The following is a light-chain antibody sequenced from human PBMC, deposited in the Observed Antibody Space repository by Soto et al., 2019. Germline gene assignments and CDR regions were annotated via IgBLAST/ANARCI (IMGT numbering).Light chain of an antibody. CDR3: SSYRRTATYV. CDR2: EVS. V-gene: IGLV2-14*01. CDR1: SSDVGDYNY. Sequence: QSVLTQPASVSGSPGQSITISCTGSSSDVGDYNYVSWYQQHPGKAPKLMIYEVSNRPSGVSNRFSGSKSGNTASLTISGLQAEDEADYYCSSYRRTATYVIGTGTKGTVL. J-gene: IGLJ1*01.